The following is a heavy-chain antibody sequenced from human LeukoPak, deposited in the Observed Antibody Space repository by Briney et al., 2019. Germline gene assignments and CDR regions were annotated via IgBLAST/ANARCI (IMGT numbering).Heavy chain of an antibody. V-gene: IGHV3-23*01. CDR3: AKDLSGSGSYYPLDY. CDR2: FDGRGSST. D-gene: IGHD3-10*01. J-gene: IGHJ4*02. Sequence: PGGSLRLSFAASGFTFSSHSLSWVRQAPGKGLELVSAFDGRGSSTYYADSVKGRFTISRDNSNNTLYLQMNSLRAEDTAEYYCAKDLSGSGSYYPLDYWGQGTLVTVSS. CDR1: GFTFSSHS.